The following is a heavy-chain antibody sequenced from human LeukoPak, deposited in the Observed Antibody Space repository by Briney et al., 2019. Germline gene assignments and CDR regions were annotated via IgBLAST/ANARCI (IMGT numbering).Heavy chain of an antibody. CDR2: IKQDGSEK. Sequence: PGGSLRLSCAASRFTFSSYWMTWVRQAPGKGLEWVAYIKQDGSEKHYVDSVKGRFTISRDNAKNSLYLQMNSLRAEDTAVYYCARGIHYYDSSGYEFDYWGQGTLVTVSS. D-gene: IGHD3-22*01. CDR3: ARGIHYYDSSGYEFDY. V-gene: IGHV3-7*01. CDR1: RFTFSSYW. J-gene: IGHJ4*02.